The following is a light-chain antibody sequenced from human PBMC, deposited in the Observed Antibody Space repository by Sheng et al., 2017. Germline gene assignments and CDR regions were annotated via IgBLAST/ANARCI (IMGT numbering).Light chain of an antibody. J-gene: IGKJ2*03. CDR2: AAS. Sequence: DIQMTQSPSSLSASVGDRVTITCRASQSITVLLNWYQQKPGKPPQLLIYAASSLHRGVPSRFSGSGSGTVFTLTISSLQPDDFATYYCQQSYSPLYSFGQGTKLDIK. V-gene: IGKV1-39*01. CDR3: QQSYSPLYS. CDR1: QSITVL.